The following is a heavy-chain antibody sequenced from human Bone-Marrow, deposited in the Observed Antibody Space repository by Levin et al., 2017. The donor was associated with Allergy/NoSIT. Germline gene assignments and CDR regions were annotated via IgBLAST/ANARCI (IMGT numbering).Heavy chain of an antibody. V-gene: IGHV4-39*07. J-gene: IGHJ2*01. D-gene: IGHD3-10*01. CDR1: GGSISSSSYY. Sequence: SCTVSGGSISSSSYYWGWIRQPPGKGLEWIGSIYYSGSTYYNPSLKSRVTISVDTSKNQFSLKLSSVTAADTAVYYCARDLAERRRVLLWFGELPAWNWYFDRWGRGTLVTVSS. CDR3: ARDLAERRRVLLWFGELPAWNWYFDR. CDR2: IYYSGST.